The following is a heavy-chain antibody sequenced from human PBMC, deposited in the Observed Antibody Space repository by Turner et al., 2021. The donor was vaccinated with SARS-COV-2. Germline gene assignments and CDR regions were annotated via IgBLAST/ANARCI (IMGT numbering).Heavy chain of an antibody. Sequence: EVQLVESGGGLVKPGGSLRLSCAASGFTFSSYSMNWVRQAPGKGLEWVSSIRYSSTYIYYADSVKGRFTISRDNAKNSLYLQMNSLRAEDTAVYYCARDHRPVVVPAAKRAGSYYYGMDVWGQGTTVTVS. V-gene: IGHV3-21*01. J-gene: IGHJ6*02. CDR3: ARDHRPVVVPAAKRAGSYYYGMDV. CDR1: GFTFSSYS. CDR2: IRYSSTYI. D-gene: IGHD2-2*01.